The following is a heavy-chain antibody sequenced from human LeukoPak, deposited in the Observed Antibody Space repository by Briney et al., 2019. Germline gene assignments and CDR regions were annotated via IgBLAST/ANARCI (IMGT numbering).Heavy chain of an antibody. CDR1: GISLSTSGVG. J-gene: IGHJ4*02. V-gene: IGHV2-5*02. CDR2: IYWDDDK. D-gene: IGHD6-19*01. CDR3: AHSPAYSSGWSRGVLFDY. Sequence: SGPTLVKPTQTLTLTCTFSGISLSTSGVGVGWIRQPPGKALEWLALIYWDDDKRYSPSLKSRLTITKDTSKNQVVLTMTNMDPVDTATYYCAHSPAYSSGWSRGVLFDYWGQGTLVTVSS.